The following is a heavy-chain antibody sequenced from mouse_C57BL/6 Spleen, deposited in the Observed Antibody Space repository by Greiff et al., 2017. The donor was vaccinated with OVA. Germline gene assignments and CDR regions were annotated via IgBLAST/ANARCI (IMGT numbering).Heavy chain of an antibody. CDR1: GYTFTDYE. Sequence: QVQLQQSGAELVRPGASVTLSCKASGYTFTDYEMHWVKQTPVHGLEWIGAIDSETGGTAYNQKFKGKAILTADNSSSTAYMELRSLTSEDSAVYYCTSEDSNYVSYWGQGTTLTVSS. V-gene: IGHV1-15*01. CDR2: IDSETGGT. CDR3: TSEDSNYVSY. J-gene: IGHJ2*01. D-gene: IGHD2-5*01.